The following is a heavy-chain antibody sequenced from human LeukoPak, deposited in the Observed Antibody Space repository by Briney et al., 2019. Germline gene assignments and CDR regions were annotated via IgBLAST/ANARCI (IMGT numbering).Heavy chain of an antibody. D-gene: IGHD5-18*01. V-gene: IGHV1-8*01. Sequence: ASVKVSCKASGYTFTSYDINWGRRSTGQGLEWMGGMNLNRGNTGYAQKFQGRVTMTWNTTIRRTYLELSCVLSEVRTGYSCAGRRYAYSDGYLLADDAFDICGQATMVTVSS. CDR3: AGRRYAYSDGYLLADDAFDI. CDR1: GYTFTSYD. J-gene: IGHJ3*02. CDR2: MNLNRGNT.